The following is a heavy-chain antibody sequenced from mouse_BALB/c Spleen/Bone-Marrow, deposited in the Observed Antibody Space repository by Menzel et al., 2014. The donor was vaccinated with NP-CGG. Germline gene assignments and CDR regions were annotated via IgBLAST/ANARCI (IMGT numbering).Heavy chain of an antibody. V-gene: IGHV3-8*02. CDR3: ARGNGYRFDY. Sequence: EVMLVESGPSLVKPSQTLSLTCSVTGDSITSSYWNWIRTFPGNKLEYMGYISYSGNAYYNPSLKSRISLTRDTSKNQYYLQLNSVTTEDTATYFCARGNGYRFDYWGQGTTLTVSS. J-gene: IGHJ2*01. D-gene: IGHD1-2*01. CDR1: GDSITSSY. CDR2: ISYSGNA.